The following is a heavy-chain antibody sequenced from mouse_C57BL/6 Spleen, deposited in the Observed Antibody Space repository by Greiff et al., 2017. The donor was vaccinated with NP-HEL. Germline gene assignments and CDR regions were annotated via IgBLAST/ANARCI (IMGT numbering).Heavy chain of an antibody. CDR3: VRYYYGCSAYAMDY. J-gene: IGHJ4*01. CDR1: GYTFTSYT. CDR2: INPSSGYT. D-gene: IGHD1-1*01. Sequence: QVQLQQSGAELARPGASVKMSCKASGYTFTSYTMHWVKQRPGQGLEWIGYINPSSGYTKYNQKFKDKATLTADKSSSTAYMQLSSLTSEDSAVYYCVRYYYGCSAYAMDYWGQGTSVTVSS. V-gene: IGHV1-4*01.